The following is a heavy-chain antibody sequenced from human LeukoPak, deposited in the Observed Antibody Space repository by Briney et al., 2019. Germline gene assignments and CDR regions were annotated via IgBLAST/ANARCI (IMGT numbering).Heavy chain of an antibody. V-gene: IGHV4-31*03. Sequence: SETLSLTRTVSGGSISSGGYYWSWIRQHPGKGLEWIGYIYYSGSTYYNPSLKSRVTISVDTSKNQFSLKLSSVTAADTAVYYCARDKRTYYYGSGSTFWFDPWGQGTLVTVSS. CDR3: ARDKRTYYYGSGSTFWFDP. J-gene: IGHJ5*02. D-gene: IGHD3-10*01. CDR1: GGSISSGGYY. CDR2: IYYSGST.